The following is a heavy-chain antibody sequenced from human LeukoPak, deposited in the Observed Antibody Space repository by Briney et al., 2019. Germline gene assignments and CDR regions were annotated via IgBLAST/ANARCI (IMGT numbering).Heavy chain of an antibody. V-gene: IGHV3-74*01. J-gene: IGHJ4*02. CDR1: GFTFSSYW. Sequence: GGSLRLSCAASGFTFSSYWMHWVRQAPGKGLVWVSRINSDGSSTSYADSVKGRFTISRDNAKNTLYLQMNSLRAEDTAVYYCARVSLIVGATAYDYWGQGTLVTVSS. D-gene: IGHD1-26*01. CDR2: INSDGSST. CDR3: ARVSLIVGATAYDY.